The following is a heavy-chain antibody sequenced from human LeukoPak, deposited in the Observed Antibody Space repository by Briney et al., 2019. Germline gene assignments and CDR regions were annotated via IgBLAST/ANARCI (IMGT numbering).Heavy chain of an antibody. Sequence: GGPLRLSCAVSGFTFSGFWMSWSRQAPGKGLEWVASINSDGSEGYYADVVKGRFTISRDNAKNSLYLQINSLRAEDTAVYYCARSSYSSSSSVWGQGTMVTVSS. D-gene: IGHD6-6*01. CDR2: INSDGSEG. CDR3: ARSSYSSSSSV. CDR1: GFTFSGFW. J-gene: IGHJ3*01. V-gene: IGHV3-7*03.